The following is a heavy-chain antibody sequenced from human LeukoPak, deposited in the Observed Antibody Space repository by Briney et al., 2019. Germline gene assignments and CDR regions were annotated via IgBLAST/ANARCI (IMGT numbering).Heavy chain of an antibody. Sequence: SETLSLTCTVSGGSISSGSYYWSWIRQPAGKGLEWIGRIYTSGSTNYNPSLKSRVTISVDTSKNQFSLKLSSLSASSTAVNYCARQGSSGWYKDFDIWGQGTMVTVSS. J-gene: IGHJ3*02. CDR2: IYTSGST. V-gene: IGHV4-61*02. D-gene: IGHD6-13*01. CDR3: ARQGSSGWYKDFDI. CDR1: GGSISSGSYY.